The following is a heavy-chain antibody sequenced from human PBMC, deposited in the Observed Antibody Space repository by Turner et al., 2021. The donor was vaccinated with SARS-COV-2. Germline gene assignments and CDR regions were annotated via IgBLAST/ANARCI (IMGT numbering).Heavy chain of an antibody. J-gene: IGHJ5*02. Sequence: QLHFQGSAPGLVNPPEPLPPTCTVPVAPTSSSSYYWGWIRRPPGTGVEWIGSSDYSGGTNYNPPLKKRGTITVDTSKNQFSPKKTCVATAETAVDFCGRKWEVAEAAYLGRFDPWGQGTLVTVSS. CDR2: SDYSGGT. D-gene: IGHD1-26*01. CDR1: VAPTSSSSYY. CDR3: GRKWEVAEAAYLGRFDP. V-gene: IGHV4-39*01.